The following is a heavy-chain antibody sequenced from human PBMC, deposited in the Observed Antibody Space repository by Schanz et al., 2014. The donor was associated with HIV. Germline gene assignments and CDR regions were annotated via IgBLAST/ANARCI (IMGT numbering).Heavy chain of an antibody. CDR1: GFTFRSYG. CDR3: ARGGIWEWDQPDFDY. Sequence: QVQLVESGGGVGQPGRSLRLSCTASGFTFRSYGMHWVRQAPGKGLEWVAVIWYDGSNKYYADSVKGRFTISRDNSENTLDLQMTSLRAEDTAVYYCARGGIWEWDQPDFDYWGQGTTVTVSS. V-gene: IGHV3-33*08. J-gene: IGHJ4*03. D-gene: IGHD2-15*01. CDR2: IWYDGSNK.